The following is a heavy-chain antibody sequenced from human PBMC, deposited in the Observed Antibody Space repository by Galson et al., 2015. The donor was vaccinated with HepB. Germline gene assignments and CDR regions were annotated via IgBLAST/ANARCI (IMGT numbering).Heavy chain of an antibody. V-gene: IGHV3-11*01. CDR3: ARAAGWFDP. Sequence: SLRLSCAASGFTFSDHYMTWIRQAPGKGLEWVSQISNSGDTDYADSVKGRFTISRDNTKKLVYLQMNSLRAEDTAVYYCARAAGWFDPWGQGTQVTVSS. CDR1: GFTFSDHY. J-gene: IGHJ5*02. CDR2: ISNSGDT. D-gene: IGHD3-10*01.